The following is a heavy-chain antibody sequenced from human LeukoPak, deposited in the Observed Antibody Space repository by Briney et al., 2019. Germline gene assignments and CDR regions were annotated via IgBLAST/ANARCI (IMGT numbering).Heavy chain of an antibody. CDR2: IYHSGST. CDR1: GYSISSGYY. J-gene: IGHJ4*02. D-gene: IGHD1-26*01. CDR3: ACGNYFDY. Sequence: PSETLSLTCAVSGYSISSGYYWGWIRQPPGKGLEWIGSIYHSGSTYYNPSLKSRVTISVDTSKNQFSLKLSSVTAADTAVYYCACGNYFDYWGQGTLVTVSS. V-gene: IGHV4-38-2*01.